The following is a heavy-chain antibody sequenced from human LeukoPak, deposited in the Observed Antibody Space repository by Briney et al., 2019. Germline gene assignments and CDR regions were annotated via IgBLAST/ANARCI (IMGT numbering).Heavy chain of an antibody. V-gene: IGHV1-2*06. J-gene: IGHJ4*02. CDR2: INPNGGDT. Sequence: ASVKVSCKAAGYNFPAYFMHWVRQAPGQGLEWMGRINPNGGDTNYAQKFQSRVTMTSDTSISTAYMELRSLRSDDTAVYYCARALYSNYVRALYYFDFWGQGMLVTVSS. CDR1: GYNFPAYF. CDR3: ARALYSNYVRALYYFDF. D-gene: IGHD4-11*01.